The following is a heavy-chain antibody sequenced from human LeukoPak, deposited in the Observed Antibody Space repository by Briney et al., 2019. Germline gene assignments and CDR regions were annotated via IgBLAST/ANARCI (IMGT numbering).Heavy chain of an antibody. CDR3: AKDLHGEQDLGY. V-gene: IGHV3-30*18. CDR1: GFTFSSYG. J-gene: IGHJ4*02. CDR2: ISYDGSNK. D-gene: IGHD4-17*01. Sequence: PGRSLRLSCAASGFTFSSYGMYWVRQAPGKGLEWVAVISYDGSNKYYADSVKGRFTISRDNSKNTLYLQMNSLRAEDTAVYYCAKDLHGEQDLGYWGQGTLVTVSS.